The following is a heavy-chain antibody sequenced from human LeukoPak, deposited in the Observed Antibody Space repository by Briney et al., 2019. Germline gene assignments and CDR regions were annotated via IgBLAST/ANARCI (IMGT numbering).Heavy chain of an antibody. D-gene: IGHD2-2*01. CDR3: SRTTSGTFDC. V-gene: IGHV3-49*04. Sequence: GGSLRLSCTSSGFTFGDYAMSWVRQAPGKGLEWVGFIRSKAYGGTTEYAASVKGRFTISRDDSKSIAYLQMNSLKTEDTAVYYCSRTTSGTFDCWGQETLVTVSS. J-gene: IGHJ4*02. CDR2: IRSKAYGGTT. CDR1: GFTFGDYA.